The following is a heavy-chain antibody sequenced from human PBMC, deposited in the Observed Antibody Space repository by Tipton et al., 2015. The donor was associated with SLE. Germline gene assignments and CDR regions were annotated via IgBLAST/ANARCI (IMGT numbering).Heavy chain of an antibody. Sequence: SLRLSCAASGFTFSDYYMSWIRQAPGKGLEWVSYISISGSAIYYADSVKGRFTISRDNAKDSLYLQMNSLRAEDTAVYYCARDPCTIYYGDYVGSPIDWGQGTMVTVSS. CDR2: ISISGSAI. J-gene: IGHJ4*02. CDR3: ARDPCTIYYGDYVGSPID. V-gene: IGHV3-11*01. CDR1: GFTFSDYY. D-gene: IGHD4-17*01.